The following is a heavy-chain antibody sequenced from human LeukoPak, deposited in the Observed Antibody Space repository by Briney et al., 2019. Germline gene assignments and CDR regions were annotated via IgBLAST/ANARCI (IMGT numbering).Heavy chain of an antibody. Sequence: GGSLSLSCAASGVTLRGEGMQGGGQAPGKGREGGAVIWYEVNNKYYAVSVKLRFTILSHNPKNPLYLQMNSLTAQATAVYSCAKDLDGIGAYGGTSVRSLVSWGQGTLVPVSS. CDR1: GVTLRGEG. CDR3: AKDLDGIGAYGGTSVRSLVS. D-gene: IGHD4-23*01. CDR2: IWYEVNNK. J-gene: IGHJ4*02. V-gene: IGHV3-33*06.